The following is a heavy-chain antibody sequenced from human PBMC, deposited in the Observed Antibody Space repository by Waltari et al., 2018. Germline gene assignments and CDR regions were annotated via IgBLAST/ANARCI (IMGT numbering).Heavy chain of an antibody. D-gene: IGHD5-12*01. CDR3: ARAVGCGSENDLFDP. CDR1: GYSISSGYY. J-gene: IGHJ5*02. CDR2: IYHSGRT. Sequence: QVQLQESGPGLVKPSETLSLTCTVSGYSISSGYYWGWIRQPPGKGLEWSGSIYHSGRTYYNPSLMSRVTLPVVTSKNQFSLKRSSVTAADTAVYYGARAVGCGSENDLFDPWGQGTLVTVSS. V-gene: IGHV4-38-2*02.